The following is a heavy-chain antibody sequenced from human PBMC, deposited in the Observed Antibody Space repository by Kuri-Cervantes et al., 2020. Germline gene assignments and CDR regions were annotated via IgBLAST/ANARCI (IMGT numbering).Heavy chain of an antibody. CDR1: GYSISSGYY. CDR3: ARLCYDFWSGYYTGNPYYYYYYMDV. Sequence: SQTLSLTGAVTGYSISSGYYWGWIRQPPGKGLEWIGSTYHSGSTYYNPSLNSRVTISVDTSKNQFSLKLSSVTAADTAVYYCARLCYDFWSGYYTGNPYYYYYYMDVWGKGTTVTVSS. CDR2: TYHSGST. J-gene: IGHJ6*03. D-gene: IGHD3-3*01. V-gene: IGHV4-38-2*01.